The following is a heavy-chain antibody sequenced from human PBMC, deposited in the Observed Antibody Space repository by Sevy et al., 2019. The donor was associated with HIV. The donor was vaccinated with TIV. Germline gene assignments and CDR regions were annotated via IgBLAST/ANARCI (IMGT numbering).Heavy chain of an antibody. CDR3: ACGLLARPRGDYWYFDL. CDR1: GFTFSTYA. V-gene: IGHV3-23*01. D-gene: IGHD6-6*01. CDR2: ISGSASTTYYAGAA. J-gene: IGHJ2*01. Sequence: GGSLRLSCTASGFTFSTYAMSWVRQAPGKGLEWVSGISGSASTTYYAGAAYYADSVKGRFTITRDNGKNTVYLEMNSLRDEDSAVFHCACGLLARPRGDYWYFDLWGRGTLVTVSS.